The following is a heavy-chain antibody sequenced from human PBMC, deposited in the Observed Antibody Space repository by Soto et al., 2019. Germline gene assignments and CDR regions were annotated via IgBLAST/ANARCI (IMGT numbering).Heavy chain of an antibody. D-gene: IGHD3-10*01. CDR1: GGSISSYY. V-gene: IGHV4-59*01. CDR2: IYYSGST. CDR3: ARTTIEYCSRSGGAWLVDY. Sequence: SETLSLTCTVSGGSISSYYWSWIRQPPGKGLEWIGYIYYSGSTNYNPSLKSRVTISVDTSKNQFSLKLNSVTAADTAVYYCARTTIEYCSRSGGAWLVDYWGQGTLVTVSS. J-gene: IGHJ4*02.